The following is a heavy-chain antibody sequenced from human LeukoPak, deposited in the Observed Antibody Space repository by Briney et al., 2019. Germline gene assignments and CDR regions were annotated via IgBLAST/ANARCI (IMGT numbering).Heavy chain of an antibody. V-gene: IGHV3-30*03. CDR3: ARGRYYLDS. CDR2: ISYDGSNE. CDR1: GFTFSTYG. Sequence: GRSLRLSCAASGFTFSTYGMHWVRQAPGKGLEWVAVISYDGSNEYYADSVKGRFTISRDNSKNTLYLQMSSLRAEDTAVYYCARGRYYLDSWGQGTLVTVSS. J-gene: IGHJ4*02. D-gene: IGHD4-17*01.